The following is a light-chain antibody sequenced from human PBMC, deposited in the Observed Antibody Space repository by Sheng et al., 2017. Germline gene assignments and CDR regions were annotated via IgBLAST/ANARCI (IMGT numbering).Light chain of an antibody. CDR2: GAS. CDR1: QSVSSN. J-gene: IGKJ1*01. CDR3: QQYYTYSWT. V-gene: IGKV3-15*01. Sequence: EIVMTQSPATLSVSPGERATLSCRASQSVSSNLAWYQQKPGQAPRLLIYGASTRATGIPARFSGSGSGTDFTLTISRLEPDDFATYYCQQYYTYSWTFGQGTKVEVK.